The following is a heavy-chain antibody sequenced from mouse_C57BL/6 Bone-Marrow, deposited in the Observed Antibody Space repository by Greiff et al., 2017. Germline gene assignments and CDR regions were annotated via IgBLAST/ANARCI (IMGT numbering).Heavy chain of an antibody. CDR3: AGVARLGRVPWYFDV. D-gene: IGHD4-1*01. CDR2: LWWGDDK. V-gene: IGHV8-8*01. CDR1: GFSLSTFGMG. Sequence: QVTLKVSGPGILQPSPTLSLTCSFSGFSLSTFGMGVGWIRPPSGKGLEWLGHLWWGDDKYTNTALKSRLTIPKDTSKNQVFLKIAHVDTADTSTDDCAGVARLGRVPWYFDVWGTGTTVTVSS. J-gene: IGHJ1*03.